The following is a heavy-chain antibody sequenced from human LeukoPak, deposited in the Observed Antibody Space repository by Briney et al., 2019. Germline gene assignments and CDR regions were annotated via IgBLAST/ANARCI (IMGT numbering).Heavy chain of an antibody. CDR3: ARVPGPVRGLRYFDWFSSYYFDY. D-gene: IGHD3-9*01. Sequence: ASVKVSCKASGYTFTSYGISWVRQAPGQGLEWMGWISAYNGNTNYAQKLQGRVTMTTDTSTSTAYMELRSLRSDYTALYYCARVPGPVRGLRYFDWFSSYYFDYWGQGTLVPVSS. CDR1: GYTFTSYG. CDR2: ISAYNGNT. J-gene: IGHJ4*02. V-gene: IGHV1-18*01.